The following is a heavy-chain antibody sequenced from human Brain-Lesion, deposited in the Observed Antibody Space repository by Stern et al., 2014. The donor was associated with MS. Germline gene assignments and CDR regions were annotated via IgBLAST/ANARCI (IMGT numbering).Heavy chain of an antibody. CDR2: IIPIFGSP. J-gene: IGHJ5*02. Sequence: QLVQSGPEVKKPGSSGQVSCKASGGTFGTHPITWLRQAPGQGLEWMGRIIPIFGSPNYAQKFQGRVTITADRSTTTVYMKLSSLKSDDAAVYYCAKDGPALVTNWFDPWGRGTLVTVSS. CDR3: AKDGPALVTNWFDP. CDR1: GGTFGTHP. D-gene: IGHD5-18*01. V-gene: IGHV1-69*06.